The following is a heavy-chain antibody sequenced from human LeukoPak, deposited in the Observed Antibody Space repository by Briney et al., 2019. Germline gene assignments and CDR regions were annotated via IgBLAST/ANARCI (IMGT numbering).Heavy chain of an antibody. Sequence: GGSLRLSCVASGFTFNTYSMNWVRQAPGKGLEWVSSISGSSINMYYADSVRGRFTISRDNAKNSLYLQMNSLRAEDTAVYYCAREFLQEEFDYWGQGTLVTVSS. V-gene: IGHV3-21*01. CDR3: AREFLQEEFDY. D-gene: IGHD3-3*01. J-gene: IGHJ4*02. CDR2: ISGSSINM. CDR1: GFTFNTYS.